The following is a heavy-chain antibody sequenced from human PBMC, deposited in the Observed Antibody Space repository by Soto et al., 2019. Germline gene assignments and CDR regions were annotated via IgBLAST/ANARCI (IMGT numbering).Heavy chain of an antibody. V-gene: IGHV3-21*01. CDR2: ISSTSSFI. Sequence: EVQLVESGGGLVKPGGSLRVSCAASGFTFSTYNMNWVRQAPGKGLEWVSSISSTSSFIYYADSVKGRFTISRDNANNSLSLHMNILRAEDTAVYYCARALRYCSGGICYPPPYYFDYWGQGTLVTVSS. D-gene: IGHD2-15*01. CDR1: GFTFSTYN. J-gene: IGHJ4*02. CDR3: ARALRYCSGGICYPPPYYFDY.